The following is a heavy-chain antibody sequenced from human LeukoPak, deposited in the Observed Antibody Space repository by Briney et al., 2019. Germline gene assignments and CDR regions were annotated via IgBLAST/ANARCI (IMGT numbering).Heavy chain of an antibody. V-gene: IGHV3-23*01. CDR3: GKDSGIAVAGVFDY. Sequence: GGSLRLSCAASGFTFSSYAMSWVRQAPGEGLEWVSAISGSGGSTYYADSVKGRFTISRDNSKDTLYLQMNSLRAEDTAVYYCGKDSGIAVAGVFDYWGQGTLVTVSS. D-gene: IGHD6-19*01. CDR1: GFTFSSYA. J-gene: IGHJ4*02. CDR2: ISGSGGST.